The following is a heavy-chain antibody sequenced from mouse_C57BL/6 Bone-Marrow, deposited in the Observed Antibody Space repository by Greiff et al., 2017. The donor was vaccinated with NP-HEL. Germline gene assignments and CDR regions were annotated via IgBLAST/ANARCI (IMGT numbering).Heavy chain of an antibody. J-gene: IGHJ2*01. CDR1: GYTFTSYW. D-gene: IGHD2-2*01. CDR2: IDPSDSYT. V-gene: IGHV1-69*01. CDR3: ARSSYYGYDGFDY. Sequence: QVQLQQPGAELVMPGASVKLSCKASGYTFTSYWMHWVKQRPGQGLEWIGEIDPSDSYTNYNQKFKGKSTVTVDKSSSTAYMQLSSLTAEDSAVYYCARSSYYGYDGFDYWGKGTTLTVSS.